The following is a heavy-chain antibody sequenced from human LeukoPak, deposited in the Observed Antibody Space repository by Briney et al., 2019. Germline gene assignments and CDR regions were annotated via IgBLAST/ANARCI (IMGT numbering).Heavy chain of an antibody. CDR2: INAGNGNT. J-gene: IGHJ5*02. CDR3: ARTAYDILTGEIHNWFDP. D-gene: IGHD3-9*01. CDR1: GYTFTSFA. Sequence: ASVKVSCKASGYTFTSFAIHWVRQAPGQRLEWMGWINAGNGNTKYSQKFQGRVTISRDTSASTAYMELSSLRSEDTAEYFCARTAYDILTGEIHNWFDPWGQGTLVTVSS. V-gene: IGHV1-3*01.